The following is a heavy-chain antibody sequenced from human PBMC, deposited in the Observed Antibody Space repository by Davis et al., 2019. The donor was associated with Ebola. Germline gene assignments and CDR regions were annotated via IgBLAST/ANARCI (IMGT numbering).Heavy chain of an antibody. D-gene: IGHD3-16*01. CDR3: AKGVGFGWYFDL. J-gene: IGHJ2*01. CDR2: MSDSGGRT. Sequence: GESLKISCAASGFTFSSYAMSWVRQAPGKGLEWVSGMSDSGGRTEYADSVKGRFTISRDNSKNTLYLQMNSLRAEDTAVYYCAKGVGFGWYFDLWGRGTLVTVSS. CDR1: GFTFSSYA. V-gene: IGHV3-23*01.